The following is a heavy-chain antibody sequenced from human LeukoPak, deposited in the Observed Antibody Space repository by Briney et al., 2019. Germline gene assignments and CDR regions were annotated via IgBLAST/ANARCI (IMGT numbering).Heavy chain of an antibody. Sequence: SGGSLRLSCAASGFYFSSYWMHWVRQVPGRGPVWVSHIDTDGTITNYADSVKGRFTVSRDNAKNTLYLQMSSLRAEDTAVYYCLFASGSYYTAFEHWGQGTLVTVSS. J-gene: IGHJ4*02. D-gene: IGHD3-10*01. CDR2: IDTDGTIT. CDR3: LFASGSYYTAFEH. CDR1: GFYFSSYW. V-gene: IGHV3-74*01.